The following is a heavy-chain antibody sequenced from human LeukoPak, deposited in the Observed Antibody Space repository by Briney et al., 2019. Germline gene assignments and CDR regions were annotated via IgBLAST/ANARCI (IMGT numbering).Heavy chain of an antibody. V-gene: IGHV3-9*01. CDR1: GFTFDDYA. CDR3: AKGRILYYLDF. CDR2: ISWKGDNI. Sequence: GRSLRLSCAASGFTFDDYAMHWVRQAPGKGLEWVSGISWKGDNIGYTDSVKGRFTISRDNAKKSLYLQMNSLRPEDTALYYCAKGRILYYLDFWGQGTLVTVSS. D-gene: IGHD3-3*01. J-gene: IGHJ4*02.